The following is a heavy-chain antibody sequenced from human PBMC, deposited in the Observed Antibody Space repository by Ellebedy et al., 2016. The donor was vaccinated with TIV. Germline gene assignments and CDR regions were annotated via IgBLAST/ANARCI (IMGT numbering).Heavy chain of an antibody. CDR3: ARYRSGIVVVPAHYGMDV. J-gene: IGHJ6*02. CDR2: VFHTGRT. D-gene: IGHD2-2*01. Sequence: SETLSLXXAVSGASISSNNWWSWVRQPPGKGLEWIGDVFHTGRTNYNPSLKSRVTISVDTSKNQFSLKLSSVTAADTAVYYCARYRSGIVVVPAHYGMDVWGQGTTVTVSS. CDR1: GASISSNNW. V-gene: IGHV4-4*02.